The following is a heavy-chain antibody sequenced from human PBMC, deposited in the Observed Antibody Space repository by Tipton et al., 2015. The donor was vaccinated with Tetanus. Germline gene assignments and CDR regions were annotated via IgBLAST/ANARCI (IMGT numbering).Heavy chain of an antibody. CDR2: VYYSGRT. Sequence: TLYLTCNVSGGSINTGDYYWSWIRQSPGKGLEWIGHVYYSGRTYYNPPHKSQVTISADTSKNQFSLKLTSVTDADTAAYYCARMGFTYGQVVYWGQGTLVLVAS. J-gene: IGHJ4*02. V-gene: IGHV4-30-4*01. D-gene: IGHD5-18*01. CDR3: ARMGFTYGQVVY. CDR1: GGSINTGDYY.